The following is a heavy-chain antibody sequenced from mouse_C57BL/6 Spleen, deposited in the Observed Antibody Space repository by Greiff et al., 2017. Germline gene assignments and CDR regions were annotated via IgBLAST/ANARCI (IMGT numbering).Heavy chain of an antibody. J-gene: IGHJ4*01. V-gene: IGHV1-63*01. CDR1: GYTFTNYW. CDR2: IYPGGGYT. CDR3: AREDGYHYAMDY. D-gene: IGHD2-3*01. Sequence: QVQLKQSGAELVRPGTSVKMSCKASGYTFTNYWIGWAKQRPGHGLEWIGDIYPGGGYTNYNEKFKGKATLTADKSSSTAYMQFSSLTSEDSAIYYCAREDGYHYAMDYWGQGTSVTVSS.